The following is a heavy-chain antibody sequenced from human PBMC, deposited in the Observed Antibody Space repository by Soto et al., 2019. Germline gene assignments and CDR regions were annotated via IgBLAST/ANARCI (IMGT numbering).Heavy chain of an antibody. CDR1: GGSITRNNHY. V-gene: IGHV4-39*01. Sequence: QLQLQESGPGLVKPSETLSLTCIVSGGSITRNNHYWGWLRQSPGKGLEWIGSILYSGSTDYHPSLKSRVTGSVETPKNQSALKPIPVTAAGTGLDDGARLGSSGWYQGSLFGSRAQGTLVTVSP. D-gene: IGHD6-19*01. CDR2: ILYSGST. J-gene: IGHJ4*02. CDR3: ARLGSSGWYQGSLFGS.